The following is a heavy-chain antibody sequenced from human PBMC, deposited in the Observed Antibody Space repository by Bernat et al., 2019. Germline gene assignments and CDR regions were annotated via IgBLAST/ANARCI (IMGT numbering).Heavy chain of an antibody. CDR2: ISYDGSNK. Sequence: VQLVESGGGLVQPGGSLRLSCAASGFSFSSYWMHWVRQAPGKGLEWVAVISYDGSNKYYADSVKGRFTISRDNSKNTLYLQMNSLRAEDTAVYYCAKWGRTYYYDSSGYSRFDYWGQGTLVTVSS. V-gene: IGHV3-30*18. J-gene: IGHJ4*02. D-gene: IGHD3-22*01. CDR3: AKWGRTYYYDSSGYSRFDY. CDR1: GFSFSSYW.